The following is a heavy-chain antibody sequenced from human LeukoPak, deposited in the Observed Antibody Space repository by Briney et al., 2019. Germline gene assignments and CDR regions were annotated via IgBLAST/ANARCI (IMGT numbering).Heavy chain of an antibody. CDR2: INQDGSGK. D-gene: IGHD3-22*01. CDR3: ARDRALYDSRRGYYYTEDDY. J-gene: IGHJ4*02. CDR1: GFTFSNYW. Sequence: GGSLRLSCTASGFTFSNYWMSWVRQAPGKGLEWVANINQDGSGKYYVDSVKGRFTISRDNAKSSLYLQMNSLRADDTAVYYCARDRALYDSRRGYYYTEDDYWGQGTLVTVSS. V-gene: IGHV3-7*01.